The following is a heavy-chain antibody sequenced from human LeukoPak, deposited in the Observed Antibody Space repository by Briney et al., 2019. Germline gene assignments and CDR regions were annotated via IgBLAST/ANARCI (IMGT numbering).Heavy chain of an antibody. Sequence: GGSLRLSCAASGFTFSSYAMSWVRQAPGKGLEWVSAISGSGGSTYYADSVKGRFTISRDNSKNTLYLQMNSLRAEDTAVYYCAKDPSGSYRGPHFDYWGQGTLVTVSS. CDR2: ISGSGGST. V-gene: IGHV3-23*01. J-gene: IGHJ4*02. D-gene: IGHD1-26*01. CDR3: AKDPSGSYRGPHFDY. CDR1: GFTFSSYA.